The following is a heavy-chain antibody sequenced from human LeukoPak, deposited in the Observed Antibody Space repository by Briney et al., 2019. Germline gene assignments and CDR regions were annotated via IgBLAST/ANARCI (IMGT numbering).Heavy chain of an antibody. J-gene: IGHJ2*01. CDR2: IYYSGST. CDR1: GGSISSYY. D-gene: IGHD3-3*01. Sequence: SETLSLTCTGSGGSISSYYWSWIRQPPGKGRERIGYIYYSGSTNYNPSLKSRVTISVDTSKNQFSLKLSSVTAADTAVYYCAKVNYDFWADWYFDLWGRGTLVTVSP. CDR3: AKVNYDFWADWYFDL. V-gene: IGHV4-59*01.